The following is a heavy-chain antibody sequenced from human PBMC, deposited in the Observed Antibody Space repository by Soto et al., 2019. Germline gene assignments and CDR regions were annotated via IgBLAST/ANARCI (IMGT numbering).Heavy chain of an antibody. D-gene: IGHD6-13*01. CDR1: GGSISSGGYY. CDR2: IYYSGST. J-gene: IGHJ6*02. Sequence: QVQLQESGPGLVKPSQTLSLTCTVSGGSISSGGYYWSWIRQHPGKGLEWIGYIYYSGSTYYNPSLKSRVTISVDTSKNQFSLKLSSVTAADTAVYYCARDSDRHSSSWYPHDGMDVWGQGTTVTVSS. CDR3: ARDSDRHSSSWYPHDGMDV. V-gene: IGHV4-31*03.